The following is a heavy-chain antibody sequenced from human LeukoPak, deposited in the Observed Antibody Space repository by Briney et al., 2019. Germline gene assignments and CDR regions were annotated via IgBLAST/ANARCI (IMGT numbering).Heavy chain of an antibody. V-gene: IGHV4-34*01. CDR2: INHSGST. J-gene: IGHJ4*02. D-gene: IGHD1-1*01. Sequence: PSETLSLTCAVYGGSFSGYYWSWIRQPPGKGLEWIGEINHSGSTNYNPSLKSRVTISVDTSKNQFSLKLSSVTAADTAVYYCARRGASGLEPGGITYYFDYWGQGTLVTVSS. CDR3: ARRGASGLEPGGITYYFDY. CDR1: GGSFSGYY.